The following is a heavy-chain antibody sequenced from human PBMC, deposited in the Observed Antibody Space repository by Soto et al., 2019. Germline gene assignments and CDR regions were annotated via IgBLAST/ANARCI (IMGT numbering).Heavy chain of an antibody. D-gene: IGHD1-26*01. J-gene: IGHJ4*02. V-gene: IGHV4-31*02. CDR1: GASTVSHYH. CDR2: IFNSGTT. Sequence: SETLSLTCSVSGASTVSHYHWTWIRQPPGKGLEWMGYIFNSGTTFYNPSLTSRLSISTDTSGNHFSLELRSVTAADTAVYYCALALGPTTGLDYWGQGTLVTVS. CDR3: ALALGPTTGLDY.